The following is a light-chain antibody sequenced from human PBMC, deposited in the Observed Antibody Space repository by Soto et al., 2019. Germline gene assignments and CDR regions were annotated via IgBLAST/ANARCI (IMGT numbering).Light chain of an antibody. J-gene: IGKJ5*01. CDR3: QQYNNWPIT. CDR1: QSVSSN. V-gene: IGKV3D-15*01. CDR2: GVY. Sequence: DIVMTQSPTILSVSPWERATLSCRASQSVSSNLAWYQQKPGQAPRLLIYGVYTRAPGIPARFSGSGSGTEFTLTISSLQSEDFAVYYCQQYNNWPITFGQGTRLEIK.